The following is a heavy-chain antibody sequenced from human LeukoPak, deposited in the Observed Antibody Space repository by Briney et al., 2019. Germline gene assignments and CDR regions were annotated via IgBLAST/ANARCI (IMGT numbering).Heavy chain of an antibody. CDR1: GYTFTNYV. J-gene: IGHJ4*02. CDR2: ISAYNGNT. CDR3: ARSPTTMVPYFDY. V-gene: IGHV1-18*01. Sequence: ASVKVSCKASGYTFTNYVISWVRQAPGQGLEWMGWISAYNGNTDYPQNLQGRVTMTTDTSTSTAYMDLRSLRSDGTAVYYCARSPTTMVPYFDYWGQGTLVTVSS. D-gene: IGHD5-18*01.